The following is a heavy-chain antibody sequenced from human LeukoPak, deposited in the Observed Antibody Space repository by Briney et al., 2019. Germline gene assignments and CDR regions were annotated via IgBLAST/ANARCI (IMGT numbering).Heavy chain of an antibody. Sequence: SETLSLTCTVSGGSISSSYLSWIRQPAGKGLEWIGRIYTSGSTNYNPSLTSRVTMSVDTSKNQFSLKLSSVTAADTAVYYCARDLFGYYDSSGVGFVIWGQGTMVTVSS. D-gene: IGHD3-22*01. J-gene: IGHJ3*02. CDR2: IYTSGST. CDR3: ARDLFGYYDSSGVGFVI. V-gene: IGHV4-4*07. CDR1: GGSISSSY.